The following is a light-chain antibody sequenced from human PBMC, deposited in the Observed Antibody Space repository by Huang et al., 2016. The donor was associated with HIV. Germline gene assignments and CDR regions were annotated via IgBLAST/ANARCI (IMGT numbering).Light chain of an antibody. V-gene: IGKV1-39*01. J-gene: IGKJ4*01. CDR1: QSIRNY. Sequence: DIQMTQSPSSLSASVGDRVNITCRAGQSIRNYLSWYQHRRGKAPKLLVYRASRLQSGVPSRFSGSGSGTDFTLTISSLQPEDFATYYCQQNYGSPFTFGGGTKVDIK. CDR2: RAS. CDR3: QQNYGSPFT.